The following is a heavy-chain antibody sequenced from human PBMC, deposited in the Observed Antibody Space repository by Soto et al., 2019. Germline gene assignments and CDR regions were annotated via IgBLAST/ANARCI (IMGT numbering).Heavy chain of an antibody. CDR2: VLPFFDIT. CDR3: TRDRASRNWPNFVS. Sequence: QVQLVQSGSEVKKPGSSVRVSCKTSGGTFSIYTISWVRQAPGQGLEWMGRVLPFFDITSYSQRFQGGVTISAAGSSSPAYRAVRSLRSEDTAVYYCTRDRASRNWPNFVSWGQGALVTVSS. V-gene: IGHV1-69*02. D-gene: IGHD1-1*01. CDR1: GGTFSIYT. J-gene: IGHJ4*02.